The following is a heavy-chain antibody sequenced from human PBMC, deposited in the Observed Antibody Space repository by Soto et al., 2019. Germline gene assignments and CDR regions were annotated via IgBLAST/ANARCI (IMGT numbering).Heavy chain of an antibody. V-gene: IGHV4-34*01. J-gene: IGHJ5*02. Sequence: PSETLSLTCAVYGGSFSGYYWSWIRQPPGKGLEWIGEINHSGSINYNPSLKSRVTISVDTSKNQFSLKLSSVTAADTAVYYCARDAGYCTNGVCYFRFDPWGQGTLVTVSS. CDR3: ARDAGYCTNGVCYFRFDP. CDR1: GGSFSGYY. CDR2: INHSGSI. D-gene: IGHD2-8*01.